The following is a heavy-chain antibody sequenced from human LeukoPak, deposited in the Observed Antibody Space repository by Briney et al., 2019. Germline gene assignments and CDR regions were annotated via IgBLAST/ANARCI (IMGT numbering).Heavy chain of an antibody. CDR1: GFTFSSYS. V-gene: IGHV3-21*01. J-gene: IGHJ4*02. CDR3: ARDFQYDYGDYVVS. Sequence: GGSLRLSCAASGFTFSSYSMNWVRQAPGKGLEWVSSISSSSSYIYYADSVKGRFTIPRDNAKNSLYLQMNSLRAEDTAVYYCARDFQYDYGDYVVSWGQGTLVTVSS. CDR2: ISSSSSYI. D-gene: IGHD4-17*01.